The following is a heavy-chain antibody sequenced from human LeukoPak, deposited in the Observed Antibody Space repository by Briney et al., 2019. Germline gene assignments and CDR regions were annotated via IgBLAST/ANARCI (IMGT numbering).Heavy chain of an antibody. CDR3: ARGRSYSWSKPATYIDY. Sequence: PSETLSLTCAVYGGSFSGYYWSWIRQPPGKGLEWIGEINHIGSTNYNPSLKSRVTISVDTSKNQFSLKLSSVTAADTAVYSCARGRSYSWSKPATYIDYWGQGTLVTVSS. D-gene: IGHD3-3*01. CDR1: GGSFSGYY. CDR2: INHIGST. V-gene: IGHV4-34*01. J-gene: IGHJ4*02.